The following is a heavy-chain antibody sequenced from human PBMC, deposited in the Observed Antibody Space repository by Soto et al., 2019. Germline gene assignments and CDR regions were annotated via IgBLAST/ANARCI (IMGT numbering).Heavy chain of an antibody. Sequence: PSETLSLTCTVSGGSISSYYWSWIRQPPRKGLEWIGYISYSGSTNYNPSLKSRVTISVDTSKNQFSLKLSSVTAADTAVYYCATRLYGDYGMDVWGQGTTVTVSS. CDR2: ISYSGST. J-gene: IGHJ6*02. CDR1: GGSISSYY. V-gene: IGHV4-59*01. D-gene: IGHD4-17*01. CDR3: ATRLYGDYGMDV.